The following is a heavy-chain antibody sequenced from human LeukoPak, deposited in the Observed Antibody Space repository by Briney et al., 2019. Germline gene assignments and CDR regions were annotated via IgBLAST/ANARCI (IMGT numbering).Heavy chain of an antibody. CDR1: GGSISSTIYY. J-gene: IGHJ3*02. Sequence: SETLSLTCTVSGGSISSTIYYWGWIRQPPGKGLEWIGSIYYSVSTFYNPSLKSRVTISVDTSRNQFSLRLRSVTAADTAVYYCASHQGWLRFKWAFDIWGQGTMVTVSS. CDR3: ASHQGWLRFKWAFDI. D-gene: IGHD5-12*01. V-gene: IGHV4-39*01. CDR2: IYYSVST.